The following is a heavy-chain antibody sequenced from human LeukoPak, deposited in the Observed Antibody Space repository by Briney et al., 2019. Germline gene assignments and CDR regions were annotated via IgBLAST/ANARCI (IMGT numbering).Heavy chain of an antibody. J-gene: IGHJ6*02. CDR3: AKHAGYDYHYGMDV. Sequence: GGSLRLSCAAYGFTVSSNYMSWVRQAPGKGLEWVSVIYSGGSTYYADSVKGRFTISRDNSKNTLYLQMNSLRAEDTAVYYCAKHAGYDYHYGMDVWGQGTTVTVSS. V-gene: IGHV3-53*01. D-gene: IGHD3-10*01. CDR2: IYSGGST. CDR1: GFTVSSNY.